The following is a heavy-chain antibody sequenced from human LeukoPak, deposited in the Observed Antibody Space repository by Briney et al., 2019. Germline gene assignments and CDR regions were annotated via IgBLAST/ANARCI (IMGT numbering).Heavy chain of an antibody. D-gene: IGHD2-8*01. CDR3: AGSLGYCTSNVCYLKY. CDR1: GYSENFYG. Sequence: ASVKVSCKTSGYSENFYGITWVRQVAGQGLEWMGWISAQHGLTEYAPNSKDRVTMTTDTHTNTAYMELRSLRSDDTAVYYCAGSLGYCTSNVCYLKYWGQGTLVTVSS. CDR2: ISAQHGLT. V-gene: IGHV1-18*01. J-gene: IGHJ4*02.